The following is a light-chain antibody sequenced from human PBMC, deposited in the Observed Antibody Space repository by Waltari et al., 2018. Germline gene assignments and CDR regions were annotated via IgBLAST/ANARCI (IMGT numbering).Light chain of an antibody. CDR1: SSYIGSYNL. J-gene: IGLJ3*02. V-gene: IGLV2-23*02. Sequence: QSALTQPASVSGSPGQSITISCTGTSSYIGSYNLVPWYQQHPGKAPKLIIYEVTQRPSGVSNRFSGSKSGNTASLTISGLQAEDEADYYCCSNAGTDALFGGGTKLTVL. CDR2: EVT. CDR3: CSNAGTDAL.